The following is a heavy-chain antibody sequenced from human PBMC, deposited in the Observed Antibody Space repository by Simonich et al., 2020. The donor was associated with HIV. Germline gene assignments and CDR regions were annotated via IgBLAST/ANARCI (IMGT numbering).Heavy chain of an antibody. CDR2: IRGSGGST. Sequence: EVQLLESGGGLVQPGRSLRLSCAASGFTFSTYAMTWVRQAPGKGLEWVSAIRGSGGSTYYADSVKGRFTISRDNSKNTLYLQMNSLRAEDTAVYYCARDHLTGTFDYWGQGTLVTVSS. V-gene: IGHV3-23*01. CDR1: GFTFSTYA. D-gene: IGHD1-1*01. J-gene: IGHJ4*02. CDR3: ARDHLTGTFDY.